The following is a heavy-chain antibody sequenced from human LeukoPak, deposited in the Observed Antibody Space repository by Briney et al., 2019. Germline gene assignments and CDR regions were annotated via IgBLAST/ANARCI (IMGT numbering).Heavy chain of an antibody. CDR2: IYASGST. CDR3: ARDSNLEYSSSRGLGR. Sequence: SETLSLTCTVSGGSISSYYWSWIRQPAGKGLEWIGRIYASGSTYYNPSLKSRVTMSVDTSKNQFSLRLTTVTAADTAVHYCARDSNLEYSSSRGLGRWGQGTLVTVSS. D-gene: IGHD6-6*01. CDR1: GGSISSYY. V-gene: IGHV4-4*07. J-gene: IGHJ4*02.